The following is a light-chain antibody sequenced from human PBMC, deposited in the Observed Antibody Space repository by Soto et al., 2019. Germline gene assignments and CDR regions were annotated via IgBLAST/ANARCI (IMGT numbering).Light chain of an antibody. CDR1: QSVGSG. J-gene: IGKJ1*01. Sequence: EIVMTQSPGTLSVSPGERATLSCRVSQSVGSGLAWYQHKPGQAPRLLIYGASTRATGIPARFSGSGSGTDFTLTINRLEPEDFAVYYCQQYGSSPATFGQGTKVDI. CDR3: QQYGSSPAT. CDR2: GAS. V-gene: IGKV3-20*01.